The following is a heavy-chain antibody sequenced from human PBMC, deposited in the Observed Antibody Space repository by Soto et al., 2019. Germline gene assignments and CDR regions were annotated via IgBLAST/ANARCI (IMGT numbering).Heavy chain of an antibody. Sequence: GGSLRLSCAASGFTFSGSAMHWVRQASGKGLEWVGRIRSKANSYATAYAASVKGRFTISRDDSKNTAYLQMNSLKTEDTAVYYCTSSPPCYYPAHYSSCGGLGDAFDIWGQGTMVTVSS. CDR1: GFTFSGSA. J-gene: IGHJ3*02. CDR2: IRSKANSYAT. D-gene: IGHD2-21*01. CDR3: TSSPPCYYPAHYSSCGGLGDAFDI. V-gene: IGHV3-73*01.